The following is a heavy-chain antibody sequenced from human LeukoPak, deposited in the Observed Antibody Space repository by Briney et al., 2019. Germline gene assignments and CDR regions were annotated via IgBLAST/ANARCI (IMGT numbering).Heavy chain of an antibody. J-gene: IGHJ3*02. CDR2: IYYSGST. CDR3: ARGMTYYYGSGSGLGAFDI. D-gene: IGHD3-10*01. CDR1: GGSISSSSYY. V-gene: IGHV4-39*07. Sequence: SETLSLTCTVSGGSISSSSYYWGWIRQPPGKGLEWIGSIYYSGSTYYNPSLKSRVTISVDTSKNQFSLKRSSVTAADTAVYYCARGMTYYYGSGSGLGAFDIWGQGTMVTVSS.